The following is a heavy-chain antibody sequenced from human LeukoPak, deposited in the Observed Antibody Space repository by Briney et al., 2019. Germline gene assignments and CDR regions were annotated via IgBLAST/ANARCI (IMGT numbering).Heavy chain of an antibody. CDR3: ARSNDAFDI. D-gene: IGHD5/OR15-5a*01. J-gene: IGHJ3*02. V-gene: IGHV3-53*01. CDR2: IYSGGST. CDR1: GFTVSSNY. Sequence: QPGGSLRLSCAASGFTVSSNYMNWVRQAPGKGLEWVSIIYSGGSTFYADSVKGRFTISRDNSKNTLFLQMNSLRAEDTAVYYCARSNDAFDIWGQGTMATVSS.